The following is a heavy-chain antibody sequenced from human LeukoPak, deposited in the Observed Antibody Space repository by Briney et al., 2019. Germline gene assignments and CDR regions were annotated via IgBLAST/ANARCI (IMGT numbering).Heavy chain of an antibody. CDR1: GFTFSNAW. Sequence: GGSLRLSCAASGFTFSNAWMSWVRQAPGKGLEWVGRIESKTDGGTTDYAAHVKGRFTISRDDSKNTLYLQMNSLKTEDTAVYYCARDVYSGRAYFDDWGQGALVTVSS. J-gene: IGHJ4*02. CDR3: ARDVYSGRAYFDD. D-gene: IGHD1-26*01. V-gene: IGHV3-15*04. CDR2: IESKTDGGTT.